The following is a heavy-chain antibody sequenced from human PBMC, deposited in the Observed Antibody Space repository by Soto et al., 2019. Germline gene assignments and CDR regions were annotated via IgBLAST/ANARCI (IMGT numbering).Heavy chain of an antibody. CDR2: INGYNGNT. CDR3: ARVRGYDSSGYSPL. CDR1: GYTFTSYG. V-gene: IGHV1-18*01. D-gene: IGHD3-22*01. J-gene: IGHJ4*02. Sequence: ASVKVSCKASGYTFTSYGISWVRQAPGQGLERMGWINGYNGNTNYAQKLQGRVTMTTDTSTSTAYLELRSLRSDDTAVYYCARVRGYDSSGYSPLWGQGTLVTVSS.